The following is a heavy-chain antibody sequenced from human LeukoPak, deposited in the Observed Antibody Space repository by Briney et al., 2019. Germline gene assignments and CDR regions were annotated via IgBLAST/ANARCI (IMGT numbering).Heavy chain of an antibody. Sequence: PGGSLRLSCAAAGFTFSSHSMSWVRQAPGKGLEWVSSIGGSGGSTYYEDSVKGRFTISRDNSKNTLYLQMNSLRADDTAVYYCAKGRIAAAGPYYFDYWGQGTLVTVSS. J-gene: IGHJ4*02. V-gene: IGHV3-23*01. CDR2: IGGSGGST. CDR1: GFTFSSHS. CDR3: AKGRIAAAGPYYFDY. D-gene: IGHD6-13*01.